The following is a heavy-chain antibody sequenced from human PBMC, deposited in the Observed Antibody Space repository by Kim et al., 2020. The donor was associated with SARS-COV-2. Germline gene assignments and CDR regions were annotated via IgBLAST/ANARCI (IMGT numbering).Heavy chain of an antibody. V-gene: IGHV3-23*01. CDR3: AKARGYTYGTAYYGWDV. Sequence: VKGRFTISRDNSKNTLYLQLNSLTAEDTAVYYCAKARGYTYGTAYYGWDVWGQGTTVTVSS. J-gene: IGHJ6*02. D-gene: IGHD5-18*01.